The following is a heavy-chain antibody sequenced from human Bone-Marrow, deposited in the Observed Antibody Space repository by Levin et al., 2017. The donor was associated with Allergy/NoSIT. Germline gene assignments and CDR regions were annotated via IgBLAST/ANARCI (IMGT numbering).Heavy chain of an antibody. CDR1: GFTFSSYA. CDR3: AKVGGYIGYEPCAY. V-gene: IGHV3-23*01. Sequence: GESLKISCAASGFTFSSYAMNWVRQAPGKGLEWVSAMSSSGDSTYYADSVKGRFTISRDNSKNTLYLQMNSLRAEDTAVYYCAKVGGYIGYEPCAYWGQGTLVTVSS. CDR2: MSSSGDST. J-gene: IGHJ4*02. D-gene: IGHD5-12*01.